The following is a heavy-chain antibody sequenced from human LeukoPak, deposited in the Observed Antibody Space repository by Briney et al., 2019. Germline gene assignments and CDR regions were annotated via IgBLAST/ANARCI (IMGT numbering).Heavy chain of an antibody. CDR3: ARVFSSYYDSSGSFDY. Sequence: GASVKVSCKASGYTFTSYGISWVRQAPGQGLEWMGWISAYNGNTNYAQKLQGRVTMTTDTSTSIAYMELRSLRSDDTAVYYCARVFSSYYDSSGSFDYWGQGTLVTVSS. CDR1: GYTFTSYG. CDR2: ISAYNGNT. J-gene: IGHJ4*02. D-gene: IGHD3-22*01. V-gene: IGHV1-18*01.